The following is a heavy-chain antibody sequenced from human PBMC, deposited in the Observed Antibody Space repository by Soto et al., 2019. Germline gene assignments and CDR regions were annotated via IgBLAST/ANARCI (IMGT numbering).Heavy chain of an antibody. Sequence: EVQLVESGGGLVKPGGSLRLSCAASGFSFRSYNMNWVRQAPGKGLEWVSSISSSGSYINYADSLKGRFTISRDNAKNSLYLQMNSLRVEDTAVYYCARDNAGVTGRGFDPWGQGTLVTVSS. D-gene: IGHD2-21*02. CDR3: ARDNAGVTGRGFDP. V-gene: IGHV3-21*01. CDR2: ISSSGSYI. J-gene: IGHJ5*02. CDR1: GFSFRSYN.